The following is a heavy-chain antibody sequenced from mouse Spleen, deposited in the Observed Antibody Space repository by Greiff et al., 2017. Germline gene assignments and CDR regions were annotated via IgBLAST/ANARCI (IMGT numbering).Heavy chain of an antibody. CDR1: GFTFSSYA. Sequence: EVQLVESGGGLVKPGGSLKLSCAASGFTFSSYAMSWVRQTPEKRLEWVATISSGGSYTYYPDSVKGRFTISRDNAKNTLYLQMSSLRSEDTAMYYCARHNGHFDYWGQGTTLTVSS. CDR3: ARHNGHFDY. J-gene: IGHJ2*01. V-gene: IGHV5-9-3*01. D-gene: IGHD1-1*02. CDR2: ISSGGSYT.